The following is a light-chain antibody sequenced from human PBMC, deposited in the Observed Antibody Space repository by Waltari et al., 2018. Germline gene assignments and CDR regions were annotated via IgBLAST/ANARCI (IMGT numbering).Light chain of an antibody. CDR1: QSVSSY. Sequence: DIFLPQSPATLSLSPGARATVSCRASQSVSSYLAWYQQKPGQAPRLLIYDASNRATGIPARFSGSGSGTDFTLTISSLEPEDFAVYYCQQRSNWPPTFGGGTKVAIK. V-gene: IGKV3-11*01. CDR3: QQRSNWPPT. CDR2: DAS. J-gene: IGKJ4*01.